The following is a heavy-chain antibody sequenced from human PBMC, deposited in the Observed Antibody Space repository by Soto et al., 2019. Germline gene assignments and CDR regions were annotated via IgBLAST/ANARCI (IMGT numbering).Heavy chain of an antibody. CDR3: GRGYYDFWSVYYRVRRNPRYYYYYYYGMDV. D-gene: IGHD3-3*01. CDR2: INHSGST. Sequence: PSETLSLTCAVYGGSLSGYYWSWIRQPPGKGLEWIVEINHSGSTNYNPSLKSRVTISVDTSNNQFSLKRSSVTAADTAVYYCGRGYYDFWSVYYRVRRNPRYYYYYYYGMDVWGQGTTVTAS. J-gene: IGHJ6*02. V-gene: IGHV4-34*01. CDR1: GGSLSGYY.